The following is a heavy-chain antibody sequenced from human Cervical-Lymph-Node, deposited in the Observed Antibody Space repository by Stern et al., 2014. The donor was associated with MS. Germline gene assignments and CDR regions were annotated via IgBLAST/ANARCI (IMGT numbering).Heavy chain of an antibody. Sequence: QVQLVQSGSELKKPGASAKVSCKASGYSLRRYGMNWVRQAPGQGLEWMGWINTDTGNPTYGQGFTGRFVFSLDTSVNTAYLQISSLRAEDTAVYYCAREPKSMDVWGQGTTVTVSS. V-gene: IGHV7-4-1*02. J-gene: IGHJ6*02. CDR2: INTDTGNP. CDR1: GYSLRRYG. CDR3: AREPKSMDV.